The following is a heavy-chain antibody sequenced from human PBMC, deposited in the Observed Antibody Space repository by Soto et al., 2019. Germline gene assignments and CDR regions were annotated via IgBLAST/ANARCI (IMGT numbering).Heavy chain of an antibody. Sequence: QVQLQESGPGLVKPSETLSLTCTVSGGSISSYYWSWIRQPPGKGLEWIGYIYYSGSTNYNPSLKSRVTISVDTSKNQSSLKLSSVLAADTAVYYCARRYGTVFDYWGQGTLVTVSS. V-gene: IGHV4-59*01. D-gene: IGHD6-13*01. CDR1: GGSISSYY. CDR3: ARRYGTVFDY. CDR2: IYYSGST. J-gene: IGHJ4*02.